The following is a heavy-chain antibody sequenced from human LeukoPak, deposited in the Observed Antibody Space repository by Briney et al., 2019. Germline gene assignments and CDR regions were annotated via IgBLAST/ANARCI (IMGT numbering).Heavy chain of an antibody. CDR2: ISWNSGSI. Sequence: GGSLRLSCAASGFTFDDYAMHWVRQAPGKGLEWVSGISWNSGSIGYADSVKGRFTISRDNAKNSLYLQMNSLRAEDTALYYCAKDLSSGWYGDAFGIWGQGTMVTVSS. CDR3: AKDLSSGWYGDAFGI. J-gene: IGHJ3*02. CDR1: GFTFDDYA. V-gene: IGHV3-9*01. D-gene: IGHD6-19*01.